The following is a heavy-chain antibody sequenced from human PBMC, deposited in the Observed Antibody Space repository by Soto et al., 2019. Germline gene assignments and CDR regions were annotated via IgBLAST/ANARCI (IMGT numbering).Heavy chain of an antibody. CDR2: ISGSGNTT. CDR3: ARDLFRRWSIDS. J-gene: IGHJ4*02. Sequence: EVQLVESGGGLVQPGGSLRLSCAASGFTFSVYTMNWVRQAPGKGLEWISSISGSGNTTYYADSVKGRFTISRDNSKNSLYLQMNSLRAEDTALYYCARDLFRRWSIDSWGQGTLVTVSS. V-gene: IGHV3-48*01. CDR1: GFTFSVYT. D-gene: IGHD1-26*01.